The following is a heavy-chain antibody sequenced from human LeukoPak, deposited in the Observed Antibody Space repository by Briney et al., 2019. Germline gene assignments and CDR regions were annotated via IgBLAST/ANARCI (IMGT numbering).Heavy chain of an antibody. Sequence: GGSLRLSCAASGFTFSSYAMSWVRQAPGKGLEWVSAISGSGGSTYYADSVKGRFTISRDNSKNTLYLQVNSLRAEDTAVYYCARAEYSSSSRHFDYWGQGTLVTVSS. CDR1: GFTFSSYA. J-gene: IGHJ4*02. CDR3: ARAEYSSSSRHFDY. CDR2: ISGSGGST. V-gene: IGHV3-23*01. D-gene: IGHD6-6*01.